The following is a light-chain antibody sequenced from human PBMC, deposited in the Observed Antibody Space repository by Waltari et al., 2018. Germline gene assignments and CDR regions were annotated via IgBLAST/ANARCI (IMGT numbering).Light chain of an antibody. CDR2: EKN. Sequence: QSVLTQPPSVSAAPGQKVTISCSGSSSDIGGNYVSWYQQLPGTAPKLLIYEKNKRPSGISARFSASKSGTSATLVITGLQTGDEADYYCGARDSSLFIVLFGGGTKLTVL. CDR1: SSDIGGNY. J-gene: IGLJ2*01. CDR3: GARDSSLFIVL. V-gene: IGLV1-51*01.